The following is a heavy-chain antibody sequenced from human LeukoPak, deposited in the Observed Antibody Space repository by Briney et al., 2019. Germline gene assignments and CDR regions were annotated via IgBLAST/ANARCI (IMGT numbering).Heavy chain of an antibody. CDR1: GYTFTSYD. CDR2: MNPNSGNT. Sequence: ASVTVSCKASGYTFTSYDINWVRQATGQGLEWMGWMNPNSGNTGYAQKFQGRVTMTRNTSIGTAYMELSSLRSEDTAVYYCARVWFGELFGAFDIWGQGTMVTVSS. J-gene: IGHJ3*02. D-gene: IGHD3-10*01. V-gene: IGHV1-8*01. CDR3: ARVWFGELFGAFDI.